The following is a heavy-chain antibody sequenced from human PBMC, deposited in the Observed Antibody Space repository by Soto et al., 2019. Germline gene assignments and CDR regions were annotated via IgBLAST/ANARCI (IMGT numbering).Heavy chain of an antibody. CDR3: AKNQERELPRVIDF. CDR2: MSGSSSTT. Sequence: GGSLRLSCAASGFTFSSYAMHWVRQAPGGGLEWVSSMSGSSSTTYYADSVRGRFTISRDRSKNTLYLQMSSLRAEDTALYYCAKNQERELPRVIDFWGQGTLVTVSS. D-gene: IGHD1-7*01. J-gene: IGHJ4*02. V-gene: IGHV3-23*01. CDR1: GFTFSSYA.